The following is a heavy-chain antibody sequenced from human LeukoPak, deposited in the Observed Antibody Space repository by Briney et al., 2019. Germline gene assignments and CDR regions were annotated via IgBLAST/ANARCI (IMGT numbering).Heavy chain of an antibody. CDR1: GGSIDSTNW. Sequence: SETLSLTCDVSGGSIDSTNWWNWVRQPPGKGLEWIGYIYYSGSTNYNPSLKSRVTISVDTSKNQFSLKLSSVTAADTAVYYCATYRGYLTPADAFDIWGQGTMVTVSS. D-gene: IGHD3-9*01. V-gene: IGHV4-59*01. CDR2: IYYSGST. CDR3: ATYRGYLTPADAFDI. J-gene: IGHJ3*02.